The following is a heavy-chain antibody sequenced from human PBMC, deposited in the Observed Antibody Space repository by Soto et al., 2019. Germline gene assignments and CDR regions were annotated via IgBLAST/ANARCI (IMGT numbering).Heavy chain of an antibody. CDR3: ARDFTDSSGPTLGMGV. CDR2: IYYSGST. D-gene: IGHD6-19*01. J-gene: IGHJ6*02. CDR1: GDSITTNSYF. V-gene: IGHV4-39*07. Sequence: SETLSLTCTVSGDSITTNSYFWAWIRQPPGKGLEWIGSIYYSGSTYYNPSLKSRVTISVDTSKNQFSLKLSSVTAADTAVYYCARDFTDSSGPTLGMGVWGQGATVTVSS.